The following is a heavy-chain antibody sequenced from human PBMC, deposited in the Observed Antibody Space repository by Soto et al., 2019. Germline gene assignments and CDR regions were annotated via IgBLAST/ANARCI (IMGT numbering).Heavy chain of an antibody. CDR3: ARGPNWGYQFDS. D-gene: IGHD7-27*01. CDR1: GGTFSGHA. V-gene: IGHV1-69*06. Sequence: QVQLVQSGAEVKKPGSSVKVSCEASGGTFSGHAISWVRQAPGQGPEWMGGLIPLFGTTQHAQNFQDRLTITVNKSTSTAYMALTSLRFEDTAIYYCARGPNWGYQFDSWGQGTLVTVSS. J-gene: IGHJ4*02. CDR2: LIPLFGTT.